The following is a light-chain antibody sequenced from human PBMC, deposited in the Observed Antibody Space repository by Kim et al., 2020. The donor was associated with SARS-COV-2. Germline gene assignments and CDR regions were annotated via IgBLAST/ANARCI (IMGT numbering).Light chain of an antibody. CDR3: SSYAGNYNFV. CDR1: TSNVGGYND. J-gene: IGLJ1*01. CDR2: DVS. Sequence: GKSVTNSCAGTTSNVGGYNDVSLYQQKPGKAPQHIIYDVSGRPSGVPDRFSGSKSGVTASLTISGLQAEDEADYYCSSYAGNYNFVFGTGTQLTVL. V-gene: IGLV2-11*01.